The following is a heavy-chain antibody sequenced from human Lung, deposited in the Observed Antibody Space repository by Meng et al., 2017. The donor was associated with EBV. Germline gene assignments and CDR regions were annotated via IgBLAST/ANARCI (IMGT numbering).Heavy chain of an antibody. J-gene: IGHJ2*01. Sequence: QVQLQQWGAGLLKPSETLSLTCAVYGGSFSGYYWSWIRQPPGKGLEWIGEINHSGSTNYNPSLKSRVTISVDTSKNQFSLKLSSVTAADTAVYYCARDYYGSYWYFDLWGRGTLVTVSS. D-gene: IGHD3-10*01. CDR1: GGSFSGYY. V-gene: IGHV4-34*01. CDR3: ARDYYGSYWYFDL. CDR2: INHSGST.